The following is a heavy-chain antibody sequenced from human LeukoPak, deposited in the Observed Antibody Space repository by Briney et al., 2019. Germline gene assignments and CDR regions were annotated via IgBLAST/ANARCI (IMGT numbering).Heavy chain of an antibody. J-gene: IGHJ4*02. V-gene: IGHV1-2*02. CDR1: GHTFTGYY. Sequence: ASVKVSCKASGHTFTGYYMHWVRQAPGQGLEWMGWINPNSGGTNYAQKFQGRVTMTRDTSISTAYMELNRLRSDDTAVCYCARDRDYGSGIFDYWGQGTLVTVSS. CDR2: INPNSGGT. D-gene: IGHD3-10*01. CDR3: ARDRDYGSGIFDY.